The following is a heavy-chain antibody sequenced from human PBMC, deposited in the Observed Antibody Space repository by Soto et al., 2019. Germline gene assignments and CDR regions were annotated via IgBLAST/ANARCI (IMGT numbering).Heavy chain of an antibody. Sequence: PVGSLRLSCAASGFTFSSYAMHCVRHSPGKWLEWVAVISYDGSNKYYADSVKGRFTISRDNSKNTLYLQMNSLRAEDTAVYYCASSLHYYDSRNLGPEEYWGQGTLVNVS. V-gene: IGHV3-30-3*01. CDR3: ASSLHYYDSRNLGPEEY. CDR2: ISYDGSNK. D-gene: IGHD3-22*01. CDR1: GFTFSSYA. J-gene: IGHJ4*02.